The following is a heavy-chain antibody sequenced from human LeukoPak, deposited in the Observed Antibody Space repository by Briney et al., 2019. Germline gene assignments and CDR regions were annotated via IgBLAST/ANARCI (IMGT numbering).Heavy chain of an antibody. D-gene: IGHD1-26*01. CDR1: GFTVSSNY. J-gene: IGHJ3*02. CDR2: IYSGGST. CDR3: ATQWDGGAGAFDT. V-gene: IGHV3-66*01. Sequence: PGGSLRLSCAASGFTVSSNYMSWVRQAPGKGLEWVSLIYSGGSTHYADSVKGRFTISRDNSKNTLYLQMNSLRAEDTAMYYCATQWDGGAGAFDTWGQGTMVTVSS.